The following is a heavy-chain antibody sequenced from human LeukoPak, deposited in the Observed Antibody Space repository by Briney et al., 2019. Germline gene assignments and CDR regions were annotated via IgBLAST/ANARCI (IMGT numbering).Heavy chain of an antibody. J-gene: IGHJ4*02. CDR2: IYYSGST. V-gene: IGHV4-39*01. CDR1: GDSISSSSYY. CDR3: ARYWGPYDNSGAYFDY. D-gene: IGHD3-22*01. Sequence: SETLSLTCTVSGDSISSSSYYWVWLRQPPGKGLEWIATIYYSGSTYYNPSLKSRVTISVDTSKNQFSLKLSSVTAADTAMYYCARYWGPYDNSGAYFDYWGQGTLVPVSS.